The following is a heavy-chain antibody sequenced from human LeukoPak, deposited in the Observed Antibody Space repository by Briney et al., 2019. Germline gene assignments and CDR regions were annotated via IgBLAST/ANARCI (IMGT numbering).Heavy chain of an antibody. Sequence: APVKVSCKASGYTFTSYGISWVRQAPGQGLEWMGWISAYNGNTNYAQKLQGRVTMTTDTSTSTAYMELRSLRSDDTAVYYCASINSSGWYFDYWGQGTLVTVSS. J-gene: IGHJ4*02. CDR3: ASINSSGWYFDY. CDR1: GYTFTSYG. D-gene: IGHD6-19*01. V-gene: IGHV1-18*01. CDR2: ISAYNGNT.